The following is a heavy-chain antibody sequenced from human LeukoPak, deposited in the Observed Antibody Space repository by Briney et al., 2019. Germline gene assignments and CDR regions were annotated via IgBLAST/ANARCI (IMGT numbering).Heavy chain of an antibody. J-gene: IGHJ6*04. CDR3: ARHGGRFLEWLLDV. V-gene: IGHV4-4*07. CDR2: IYTSGST. CDR1: GGSISSYY. Sequence: SETLSLTCTVFGGSISSYYWSWIRQPAGKGLEWIGRIYTSGSTNYNPSLKSRVTMSVDTSKNQFSLKLSSVTAADTAVYYCARHGGRFLEWLLDVWGKGTTVTVSS. D-gene: IGHD3-3*01.